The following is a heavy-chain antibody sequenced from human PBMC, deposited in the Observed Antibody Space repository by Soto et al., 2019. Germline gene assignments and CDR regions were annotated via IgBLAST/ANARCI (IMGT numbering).Heavy chain of an antibody. CDR2: IAPHRDGT. D-gene: IGHD4-17*01. CDR3: ARGPYGDNAFDI. Sequence: QVRVVQSGAEVKKPGASVKVSCKASGYSFTDYYMHWIRQAPGQGLEWMGWIAPHRDGTEFAQKFQGRITLTGDTSTSTAYMELKGLTSADTAVYFCARGPYGDNAFDIWGQGTVVTVSS. V-gene: IGHV1-2*02. CDR1: GYSFTDYY. J-gene: IGHJ3*02.